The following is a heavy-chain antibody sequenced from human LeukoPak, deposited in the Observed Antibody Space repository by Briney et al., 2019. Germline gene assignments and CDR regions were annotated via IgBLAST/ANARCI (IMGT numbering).Heavy chain of an antibody. CDR2: IWYDGSNK. J-gene: IGHJ6*02. CDR1: GFTFDDYA. CDR3: ARDQTIFGVVISYGMDV. Sequence: PGRSLRLSCAASGFTFDDYAMHWVRQAPGKGLEWVAVIWYDGSNKYYADSVKGRFTISRDNSKNTLYLQMNSLRAEDTAVYYCARDQTIFGVVISYGMDVWGQGTTVTVSS. D-gene: IGHD3-3*01. V-gene: IGHV3-33*08.